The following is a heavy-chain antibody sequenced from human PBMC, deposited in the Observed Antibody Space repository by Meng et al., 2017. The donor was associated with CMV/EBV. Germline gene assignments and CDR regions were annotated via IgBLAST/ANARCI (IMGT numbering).Heavy chain of an antibody. CDR1: GFTFSSYA. J-gene: IGHJ6*02. CDR3: ARDLETYYDFWSGLYGMDV. D-gene: IGHD3-3*01. CDR2: ISYDGSNK. Sequence: GGSLRLSCAASGFTFSSYAMHWVRQAPGTGLEWVAVISYDGSNKYYADSVKGRFTISRDNSKNTLYLQMNSLRAEDTAVYYCARDLETYYDFWSGLYGMDVWGQGTTVTVSS. V-gene: IGHV3-30*04.